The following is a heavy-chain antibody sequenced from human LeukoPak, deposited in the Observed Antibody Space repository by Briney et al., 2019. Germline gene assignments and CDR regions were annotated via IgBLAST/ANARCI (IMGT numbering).Heavy chain of an antibody. CDR2: INPNSGGT. CDR1: GYTFTGYY. D-gene: IGHD2-21*02. V-gene: IGHV1-2*04. CDR3: ARAMVTAITEFDY. Sequence: ASVKVSCKASGYTFTGYYMHWVRQAPGQGLEWMGWINPNSGGTNYAQKFQGWVTMTRDTSISTAYMELSRLRSDDTAVYYCARAMVTAITEFDYWGQGTLVTVSS. J-gene: IGHJ4*02.